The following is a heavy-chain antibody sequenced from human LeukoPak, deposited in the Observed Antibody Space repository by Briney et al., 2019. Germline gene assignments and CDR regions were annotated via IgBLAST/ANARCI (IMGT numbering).Heavy chain of an antibody. CDR2: ISSSSSYI. J-gene: IGHJ4*02. D-gene: IGHD4-17*01. V-gene: IGHV3-21*01. Sequence: GGSLRLSCAASGFTFSSYSMNWVRQAPGKGLEWVSSISSSSSYICYADSVKGRFTISRDNAKNSLYLQMNSLRAEDTAVYYCARDGGVGDGSDYWGQGTLVTVSS. CDR1: GFTFSSYS. CDR3: ARDGGVGDGSDY.